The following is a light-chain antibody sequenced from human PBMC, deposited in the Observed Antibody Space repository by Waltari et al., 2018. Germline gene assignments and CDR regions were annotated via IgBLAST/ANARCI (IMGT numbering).Light chain of an antibody. J-gene: IGLJ2*01. CDR2: DNS. V-gene: IGLV1-51*01. Sequence: QSVLTQPPSVSAAPGQKVTISCPGNSSNIWPDHVSWFHHLPGTVPKVVIYDNSERPPGIPDRFSGSKSGTSATLGITGLQTGDEACYYCGTWDHSLHGVVFGGGTELTVL. CDR1: SSNIWPDH. CDR3: GTWDHSLHGVV.